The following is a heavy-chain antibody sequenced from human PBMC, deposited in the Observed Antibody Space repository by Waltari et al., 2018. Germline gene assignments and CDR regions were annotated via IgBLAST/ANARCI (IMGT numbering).Heavy chain of an antibody. Sequence: EVQLVQSGAEIKKPGESLRISCQGSGYIFTNHWIPWVRQMPGKGLEWVGALDPSGLDTTAIPSCQGHVTGSADQSIRTAYLQWSSLKASDTAIYYCARHAFGNSGWHFFDYWGQGTLVTVSS. J-gene: IGHJ4*02. CDR2: LDPSGLDT. CDR1: GYIFTNHW. V-gene: IGHV5-10-1*03. D-gene: IGHD6-19*01. CDR3: ARHAFGNSGWHFFDY.